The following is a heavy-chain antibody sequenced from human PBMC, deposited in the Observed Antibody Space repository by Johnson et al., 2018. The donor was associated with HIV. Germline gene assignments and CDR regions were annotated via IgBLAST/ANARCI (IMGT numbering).Heavy chain of an antibody. J-gene: IGHJ3*02. CDR3: AKGLDTAMVRDAFDI. Sequence: VQLVESGGGVVQPGRSLRLSCAASGFTFSSCGMHWVRQAPGKGLEWVAVISYDGSYRYYADSVKGRFTIPRDNSKNTPYLQMNSLRAEDTSVYYCAKGLDTAMVRDAFDIWGQGTMVTVSS. CDR1: GFTFSSCG. D-gene: IGHD5-18*01. CDR2: ISYDGSYR. V-gene: IGHV3-30*18.